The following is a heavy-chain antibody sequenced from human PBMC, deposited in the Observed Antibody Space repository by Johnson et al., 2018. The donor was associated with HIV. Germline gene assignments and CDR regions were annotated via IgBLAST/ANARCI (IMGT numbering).Heavy chain of an antibody. D-gene: IGHD2-15*01. CDR1: GFTNNNAW. CDR2: IKSKSDGGTA. J-gene: IGHJ3*02. V-gene: IGHV3-15*01. Sequence: QLVESGGGLVQPGGSLRLSCAASGFTNNNAWMNWVRQAPGKGLEWVGRIKSKSDGGTADYAAPVKGRFTISRDDSEKILYLHMSSLKTEDTAVYYCTTADIVGTFDIWGQGTMVTVS. CDR3: TTADIVGTFDI.